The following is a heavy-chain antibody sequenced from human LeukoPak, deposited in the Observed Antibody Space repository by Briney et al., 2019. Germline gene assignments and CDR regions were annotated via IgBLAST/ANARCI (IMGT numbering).Heavy chain of an antibody. J-gene: IGHJ4*02. CDR3: VRNFHFEDGGFYRHFDY. CDR2: IKTDGRTT. CDR1: GFTFSNYG. D-gene: IGHD2/OR15-2a*01. V-gene: IGHV3-74*01. Sequence: GGSLRLSCAASGFTFSNYGMHWVRRAPGKGLVWVARIKTDGRTTNYAATVEGRFTISRDNVRNKLYLQMSSLRAEDTAVYYCVRNFHFEDGGFYRHFDYWGQGTLVTVSS.